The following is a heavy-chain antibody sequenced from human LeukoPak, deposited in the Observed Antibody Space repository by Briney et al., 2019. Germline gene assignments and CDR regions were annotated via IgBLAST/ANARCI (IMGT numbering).Heavy chain of an antibody. Sequence: PGGSLRLSCAASGFTFSSYAMSWVRQAPGKGLEWVSAISGSGGSTYYADSVKGRFNISRDNSKNTLYLQMNSLRAEDTAVYYCAKSMNYYDSSGYFDYWGQGTLVTVSS. CDR2: ISGSGGST. CDR3: AKSMNYYDSSGYFDY. J-gene: IGHJ4*02. CDR1: GFTFSSYA. D-gene: IGHD3-22*01. V-gene: IGHV3-23*01.